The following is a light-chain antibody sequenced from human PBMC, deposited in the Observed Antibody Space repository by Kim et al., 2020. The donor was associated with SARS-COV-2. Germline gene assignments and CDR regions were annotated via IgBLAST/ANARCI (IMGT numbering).Light chain of an antibody. CDR1: SSDVGGYNY. CDR2: DVS. J-gene: IGLJ2*01. V-gene: IGLV2-14*03. Sequence: GQSLTISCTGTSSDVGGYNYVYWYQQHPGKAPQLMIYDVSNRPSGVSNRFSGSKSGNTASLTISGLQAEDEADYYCSSYTSSSVVVFGGGTQLTVL. CDR3: SSYTSSSVVV.